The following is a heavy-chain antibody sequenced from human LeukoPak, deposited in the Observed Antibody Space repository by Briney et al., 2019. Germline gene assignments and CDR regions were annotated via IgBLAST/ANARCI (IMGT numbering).Heavy chain of an antibody. Sequence: SETLSLTCTVSGGSISSYYWSWIRQPPGKGLERIGYIYYSGSTNYNPSLKSRVTISVDTSKNQFSLKLSSVTAADTAVYYCARHKSSGTYPLDYWGQGTLVTVSS. D-gene: IGHD1-26*01. V-gene: IGHV4-59*08. CDR1: GGSISSYY. CDR3: ARHKSSGTYPLDY. CDR2: IYYSGST. J-gene: IGHJ4*02.